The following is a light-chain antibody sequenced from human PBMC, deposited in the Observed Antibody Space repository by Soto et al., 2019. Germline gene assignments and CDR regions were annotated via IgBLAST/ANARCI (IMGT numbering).Light chain of an antibody. CDR2: GAS. Sequence: EIVLTQSPGSLSLTAGQRATLSCRASQSVDTTFFAWYQKKPGQAPRLLIQGASKRATGIPDRFSGSGSGTDFTLIISRLEPEHFAVYYCQQYMSSVTFGQGTKVEIK. V-gene: IGKV3-20*01. CDR3: QQYMSSVT. CDR1: QSVDTTF. J-gene: IGKJ1*01.